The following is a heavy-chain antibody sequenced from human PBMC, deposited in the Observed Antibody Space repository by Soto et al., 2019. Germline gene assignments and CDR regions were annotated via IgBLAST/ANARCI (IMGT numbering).Heavy chain of an antibody. CDR2: MNEVGSES. Sequence: EVQLVESGGGLVQPGGSLRLSCAASGFSLSSYWMSWVRQAPGKGLEWVANMNEVGSESYYVGSVKGRLTFTRDNAKNSLYLQLASLRAEDTAVYYCARLSTSAGRRDLACWGQGTLVTVSS. V-gene: IGHV3-7*01. J-gene: IGHJ4*02. CDR1: GFSLSSYW. CDR3: ARLSTSAGRRDLAC.